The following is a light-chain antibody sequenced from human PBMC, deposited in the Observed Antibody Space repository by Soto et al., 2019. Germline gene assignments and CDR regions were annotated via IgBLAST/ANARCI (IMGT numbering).Light chain of an antibody. V-gene: IGLV2-23*02. CDR3: CSYAGSSTLV. CDR1: SSDVGIYNL. CDR2: EVN. J-gene: IGLJ2*01. Sequence: QLVLTQPASVSGSPGQSITISCTGTSSDVGIYNLVSWYQQHPGKAPKLIIYEVNKRPSGVSYRFSGSKSGNTASLTISGLQAEDEANYYCCSYAGSSTLVFGGGTKLTVL.